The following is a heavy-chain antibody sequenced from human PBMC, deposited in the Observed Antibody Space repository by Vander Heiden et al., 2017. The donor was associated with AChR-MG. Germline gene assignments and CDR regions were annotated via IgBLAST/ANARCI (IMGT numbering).Heavy chain of an antibody. V-gene: IGHV1-69*06. Sequence: QVQLVQSGAAVKKPGSSVKVSCKASGGTFGSCAIGGVRKATGQGLEWMGGIIPIFGTANYAQKFQGRVTITADKSTSTAYMELSSLRSEDTAVYYCAGRGDSNYGNWFDPWGQGTLVTVSS. J-gene: IGHJ5*02. CDR2: IIPIFGTA. D-gene: IGHD4-4*01. CDR3: AGRGDSNYGNWFDP. CDR1: GGTFGSCA.